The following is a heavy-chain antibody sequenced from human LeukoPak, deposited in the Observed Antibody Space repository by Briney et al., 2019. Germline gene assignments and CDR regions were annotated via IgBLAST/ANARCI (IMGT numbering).Heavy chain of an antibody. V-gene: IGHV4-30-2*01. D-gene: IGHD3-16*01. J-gene: IGHJ4*02. Sequence: SQTLSLTCAVSGGSISSGGYSWSWIRQPPGKGLEWIGYIYHSGSTYYNPSLKSRVTISVDRSKNQFSLKLSSVTAADTAVYYCARDRPWGFFDYWGQGTLVTVSS. CDR3: ARDRPWGFFDY. CDR1: GGSISSGGYS. CDR2: IYHSGST.